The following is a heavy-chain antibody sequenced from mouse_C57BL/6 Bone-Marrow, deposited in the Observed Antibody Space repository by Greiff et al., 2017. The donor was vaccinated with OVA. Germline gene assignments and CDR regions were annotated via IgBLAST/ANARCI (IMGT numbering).Heavy chain of an antibody. CDR1: GFTFSDYG. V-gene: IGHV5-17*01. D-gene: IGHD1-1*01. CDR3: ARGTTVVAPPAWFAY. CDR2: ISSGSSTI. Sequence: EVKVVESGGGLVKPGGSLKLSCAASGFTFSDYGMHWVRQAPEKGLEWVAYISSGSSTIYYADTVKGRFTISRDNAKNTLFLQMTSLRSEDTAMYYCARGTTVVAPPAWFAYWGQGTLVTVSA. J-gene: IGHJ3*01.